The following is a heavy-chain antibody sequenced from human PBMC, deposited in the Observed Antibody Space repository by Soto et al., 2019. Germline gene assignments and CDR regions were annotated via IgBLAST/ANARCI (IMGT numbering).Heavy chain of an antibody. CDR3: ARKSRGNRGRYFDY. CDR1: GFTFSSYS. V-gene: IGHV3-21*01. CDR2: ISSSSSYI. J-gene: IGHJ4*02. Sequence: EVQLVESGGGLVKPGGSLRLSCAASGFTFSSYSMNWVRQAPGKGLEWVSSISSSSSYIYYADSVKGRFTISRDNAKNSLYLQMNSQRAEDTAVYYCARKSRGNRGRYFDYWGQGTLVTVSS. D-gene: IGHD3-10*01.